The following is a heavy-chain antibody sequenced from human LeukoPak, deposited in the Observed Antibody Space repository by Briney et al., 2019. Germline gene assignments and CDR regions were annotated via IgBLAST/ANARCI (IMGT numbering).Heavy chain of an antibody. CDR3: ARSVGDGYNPYYFDY. V-gene: IGHV3-74*01. J-gene: IGHJ4*02. CDR1: GFTFSSYW. CDR2: INSDGSST. D-gene: IGHD5-24*01. Sequence: GGSLRLSCAASGFTFSSYWMHWVRHAPGKGLVWVSRINSDGSSTSYADSVKGRFTISRDNAKDTLYLQMNSLRAEDTAVYYCARSVGDGYNPYYFDYWGQGTLVTVSS.